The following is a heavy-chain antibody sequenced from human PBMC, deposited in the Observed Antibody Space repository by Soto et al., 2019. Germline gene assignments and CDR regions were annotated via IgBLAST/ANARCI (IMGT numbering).Heavy chain of an antibody. J-gene: IGHJ4*02. CDR2: IWYDGSNK. V-gene: IGHV3-33*01. Sequence: QVQLVESGGGVVQPGRSLRLSCAASGFTFSTYGMHWVRQAPGKGLGWVAVIWYDGSNKYYADSVKGRFTISRDNSRNTVYLQMNSLRADDTALYYCASDDLQWFLPCDWGQGTLVTVSS. CDR3: ASDDLQWFLPCD. D-gene: IGHD3-22*01. CDR1: GFTFSTYG.